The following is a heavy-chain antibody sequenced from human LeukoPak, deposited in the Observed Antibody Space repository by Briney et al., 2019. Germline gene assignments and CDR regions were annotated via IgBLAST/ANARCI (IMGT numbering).Heavy chain of an antibody. CDR2: IYNSGST. J-gene: IGHJ4*02. CDR1: GGSISSGGFS. V-gene: IGHV4-30-2*05. D-gene: IGHD3-10*01. CDR3: ATRVISRRFLPYFDY. Sequence: PSETLSLTCAVSGGSISSGGFSWSWIQQPPGKGLEWIGYIYNSGSTYYSPSLKSRVTISVDTSKNQFSLKLSSVTAADTAVYYCATRVISRRFLPYFDYWGQGTLVTASS.